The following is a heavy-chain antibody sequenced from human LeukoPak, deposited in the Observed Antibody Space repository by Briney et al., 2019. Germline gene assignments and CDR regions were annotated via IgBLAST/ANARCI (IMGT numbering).Heavy chain of an antibody. CDR1: GGSLTIGHYY. V-gene: IGHV4-31*03. CDR3: ARGQDAFKTGY. CDR2: IHPSGST. J-gene: IGHJ4*02. Sequence: PSETLSLTCTVSGGSLTIGHYYWTWIRQHPGKGLEWIGYIHPSGSTDYNPSLMSRVIMSLDTSQNQFSLKLTSVTAADTAIYYCARGQDAFKTGYWGQGTLVTVSS. D-gene: IGHD5-24*01.